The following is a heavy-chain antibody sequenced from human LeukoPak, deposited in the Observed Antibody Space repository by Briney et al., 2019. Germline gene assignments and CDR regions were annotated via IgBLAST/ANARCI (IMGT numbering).Heavy chain of an antibody. CDR2: IFYSGST. V-gene: IGHV4-39*01. CDR1: GGSISTSSYY. Sequence: SETLSLTCTVSGGSISTSSYYWGWIRQPPGKGLGWIGSIFYSGSTYYNPSLKSRVIISVDTSKNQFSLKLSSVTAADTAVYYCARRDRYCSSTSCYGHRFDPWGQGTLVTVSS. CDR3: ARRDRYCSSTSCYGHRFDP. D-gene: IGHD2-2*01. J-gene: IGHJ5*02.